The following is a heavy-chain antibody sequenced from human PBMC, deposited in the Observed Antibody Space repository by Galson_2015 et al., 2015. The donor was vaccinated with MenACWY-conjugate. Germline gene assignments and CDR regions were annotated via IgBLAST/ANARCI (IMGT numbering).Heavy chain of an antibody. CDR2: ITQDGGEK. J-gene: IGHJ3*02. CDR3: VRDVFSSSSSRYVPDAIES. CDR1: GFTFSTYW. Sequence: SLRLSCAASGFTFSTYWMHWVRQAPGKGLEWVANITQDGGEKYYVDSVKGRFTISRDNAKNSLHLQMNSLRAEDTAVYYCVRDVFSSSSSRYVPDAIESGDQGTMVSVAS. V-gene: IGHV3-7*01. D-gene: IGHD6-13*01.